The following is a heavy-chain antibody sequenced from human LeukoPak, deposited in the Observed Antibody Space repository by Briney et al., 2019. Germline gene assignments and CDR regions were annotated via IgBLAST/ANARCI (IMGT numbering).Heavy chain of an antibody. CDR3: ARGFWSGYYKGHMDV. D-gene: IGHD3-3*01. CDR2: IYYSGST. J-gene: IGHJ6*03. V-gene: IGHV4-59*01. CDR1: GGSISSYY. Sequence: SETLSLTCTVSGGSISSYYWSWIRQPPGKGLEWIGYIYYSGSTNYNPSLKSRVTISVDTSKNQFSLKLSSVTAADTAVYYCARGFWSGYYKGHMDVWGKGTTVTVSS.